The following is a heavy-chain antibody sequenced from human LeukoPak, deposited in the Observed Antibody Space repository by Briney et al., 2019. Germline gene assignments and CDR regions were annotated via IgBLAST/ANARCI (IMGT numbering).Heavy chain of an antibody. CDR3: AGTYPHDYGDYVEYFQY. V-gene: IGHV3-48*03. Sequence: GGSLRLSCAASGFTFSNYEMNWVRQAPGKGLEWVSYISSSGNIVYYADSVKGRFTISRDNAKNSMYLVISSLRVEDTAVYYCAGTYPHDYGDYVEYFQYWGQGTLVTVSS. D-gene: IGHD4-17*01. CDR2: ISSSGNIV. J-gene: IGHJ1*01. CDR1: GFTFSNYE.